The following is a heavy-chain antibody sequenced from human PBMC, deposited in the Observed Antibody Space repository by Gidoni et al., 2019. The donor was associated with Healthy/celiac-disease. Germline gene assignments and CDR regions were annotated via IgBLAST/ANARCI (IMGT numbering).Heavy chain of an antibody. CDR3: ARGGTAAHYFDY. CDR2: ISSSSSYI. D-gene: IGHD6-13*01. Sequence: EVQLVESGGGLVKPGGSLSLSCAASGFTFSSYSMNWVRQAPGKGLEWVSSISSSSSYIYYADSVKGRFTISRDNAKNSLYLQMNSLRAEDTAVYYCARGGTAAHYFDYWGQGTLVTVSS. V-gene: IGHV3-21*01. J-gene: IGHJ4*02. CDR1: GFTFSSYS.